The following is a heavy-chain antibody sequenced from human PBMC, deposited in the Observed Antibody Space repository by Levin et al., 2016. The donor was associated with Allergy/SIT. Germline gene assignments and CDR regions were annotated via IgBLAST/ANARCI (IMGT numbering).Heavy chain of an antibody. CDR3: AKLYYYDSSGYFDY. D-gene: IGHD3-22*01. Sequence: GESLKISCAASGFTFSSYAMSWVRQAPGKGLEWVSAISGSGGSTYYADSVKGRFTISRDNSKNTLYLQMNSLRAEDTAVYYCAKLYYYDSSGYFDYWGQGTLVTVSS. CDR2: ISGSGGST. J-gene: IGHJ4*02. CDR1: GFTFSSYA. V-gene: IGHV3-23*01.